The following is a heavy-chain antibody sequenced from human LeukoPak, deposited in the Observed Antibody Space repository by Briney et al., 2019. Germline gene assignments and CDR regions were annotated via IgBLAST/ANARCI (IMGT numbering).Heavy chain of an antibody. CDR1: GGSISSYN. CDR2: IYYSGST. D-gene: IGHD1-26*01. Sequence: SETLSLTCTVSGGSISSYNWSWIWQPPGKGLEWIGYIYYSGSTNYNPSLKSRVTISVDTSKNQFSLKLSSVTAADTAVYYCASLPLSGSYGTFDIWGQGTMVTVSS. J-gene: IGHJ3*02. V-gene: IGHV4-59*01. CDR3: ASLPLSGSYGTFDI.